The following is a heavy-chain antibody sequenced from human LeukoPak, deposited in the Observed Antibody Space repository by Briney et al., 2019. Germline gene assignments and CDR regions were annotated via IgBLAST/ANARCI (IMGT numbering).Heavy chain of an antibody. D-gene: IGHD4-23*01. CDR2: INTNTGNP. Sequence: GASVKVSCNASGYTFTSYAMNWVRQAPGQGLEWMGWINTNTGNPTYAQGFTGRFVFSLDTSVSTAYLQISSLKAEDTAVYYCARTNDYGGETYYFDYWDQGTLVTVSS. J-gene: IGHJ4*02. CDR3: ARTNDYGGETYYFDY. V-gene: IGHV7-4-1*02. CDR1: GYTFTSYA.